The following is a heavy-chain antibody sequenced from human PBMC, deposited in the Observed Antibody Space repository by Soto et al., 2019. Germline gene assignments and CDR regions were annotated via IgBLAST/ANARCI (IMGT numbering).Heavy chain of an antibody. Sequence: QVQLMQYGAEVKKPGSSVKVSCKASGGTFSSYAISWVRQAPGQGLEWMGEIIPIFGTANYAQKFQVRVTITADESTSTAYMELSSLRSEDTAVYYCARENTGGYDYSRWFDPCGQGTLVTVSS. D-gene: IGHD3-22*01. CDR2: IIPIFGTA. J-gene: IGHJ5*02. CDR1: GGTFSSYA. CDR3: ARENTGGYDYSRWFDP. V-gene: IGHV1-69*01.